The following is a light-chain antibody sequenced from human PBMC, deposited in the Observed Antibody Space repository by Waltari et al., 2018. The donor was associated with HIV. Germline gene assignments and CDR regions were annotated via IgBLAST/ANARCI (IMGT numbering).Light chain of an antibody. Sequence: QSALTQPASVSGSPGQAVNLSCTGTSSDVGGYKYVSWYQQHPGKVPKFLIFQINNRASGVSSRFSGSKAGNTATLTISGLQAEDEADYYCSSFTSDATVLFGGGTKLTV. CDR2: QIN. J-gene: IGLJ2*01. CDR1: SSDVGGYKY. V-gene: IGLV2-14*03. CDR3: SSFTSDATVL.